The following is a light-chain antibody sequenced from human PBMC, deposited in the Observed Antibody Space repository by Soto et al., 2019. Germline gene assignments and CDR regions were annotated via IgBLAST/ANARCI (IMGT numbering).Light chain of an antibody. CDR2: EVS. CDR1: SSDVGGYNY. V-gene: IGLV2-14*01. Sequence: QSVLTHPAAGSGERGLAIKISCPGTSSDVGGYNYVSWYQQHPGKAPKLMIYEVSNRPSGVSNRFSGSKSGNTASLTISGLQAEDEADYYCSSYTSSSTLVFGTGTKVTVL. J-gene: IGLJ1*01. CDR3: SSYTSSSTLV.